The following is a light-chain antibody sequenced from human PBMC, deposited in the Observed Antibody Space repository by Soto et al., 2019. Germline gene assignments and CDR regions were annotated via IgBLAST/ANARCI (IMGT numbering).Light chain of an antibody. CDR1: RDDVGGYNY. J-gene: IGLJ3*02. V-gene: IGLV2-14*01. CDR2: EVS. Sequence: QSALTQPASVSGSPGQSITISCTGTRDDVGGYNYVSRYQQYPGKDPKLTIYEVSYRPPGVSNRFSGSRSGHTASLSISGLQAEDEADYYCSAYTNLGTLVVGGGTKLTVL. CDR3: SAYTNLGTLV.